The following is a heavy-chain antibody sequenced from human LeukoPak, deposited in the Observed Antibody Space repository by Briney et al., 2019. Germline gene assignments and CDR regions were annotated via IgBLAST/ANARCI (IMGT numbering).Heavy chain of an antibody. J-gene: IGHJ4*02. V-gene: IGHV4-61*01. CDR1: GGSVSSGSYY. Sequence: SETLSLTCTVSGGSVSSGSYYWSWIRQPPGKGLKWIGYIYYSGSTNYNPSLKSLVTISVDTSKNQFSLKLSSVTAADTAVYYCARSGYYGSGSYFDYWGQGTLVTVSS. D-gene: IGHD3-10*01. CDR2: IYYSGST. CDR3: ARSGYYGSGSYFDY.